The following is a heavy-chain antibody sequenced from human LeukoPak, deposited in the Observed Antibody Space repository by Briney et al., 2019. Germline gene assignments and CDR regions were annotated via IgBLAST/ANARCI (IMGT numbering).Heavy chain of an antibody. CDR2: INEDGSEQ. V-gene: IGHV3-7*03. CDR3: AKLTVGATELDY. Sequence: PGGSLRLSCAAAGFTFSKTWMSWVRQAPGKGLAWVASINEDGSEQRYADSVKGRVTISRDNAKNSLYLQMNSLTVDDTAVYYCAKLTVGATELDYWGQGTLVTVSS. D-gene: IGHD1-26*01. J-gene: IGHJ4*02. CDR1: GFTFSKTW.